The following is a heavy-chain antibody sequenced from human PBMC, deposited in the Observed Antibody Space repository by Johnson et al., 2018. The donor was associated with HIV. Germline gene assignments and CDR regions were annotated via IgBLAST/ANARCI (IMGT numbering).Heavy chain of an antibody. V-gene: IGHV3-23*04. CDR2: ISASGGSA. CDR3: AKGIGPYLPVASFDI. CDR1: GFTFSHSA. J-gene: IGHJ3*02. D-gene: IGHD2-15*01. Sequence: VQLVESGGGVVRPGGSLRLSCAASGFTFSHSAMSWVRQAPRKGLEWVSAISASGGSAYYGDSVKGRFTISRDNSKNTLYLLMNNQRAEDTAVYFCAKGIGPYLPVASFDIWGQGTMVTVSS.